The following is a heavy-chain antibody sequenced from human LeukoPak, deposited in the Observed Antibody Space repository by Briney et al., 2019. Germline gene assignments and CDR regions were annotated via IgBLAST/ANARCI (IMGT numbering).Heavy chain of an antibody. D-gene: IGHD3-22*01. CDR1: GESFSGYY. J-gene: IGHJ4*02. CDR2: INDSGRT. V-gene: IGHV4-34*01. Sequence: SETLSLTCTVYGESFSGYYWTWIRQPPGKGLEWIGEINDSGRTSCNPSLKSRVTISVDTSKNQFSLKLRSVAAADTAVYYCASYYHDSSGYYQYYFDSWGQGTLVTVSS. CDR3: ASYYHDSSGYYQYYFDS.